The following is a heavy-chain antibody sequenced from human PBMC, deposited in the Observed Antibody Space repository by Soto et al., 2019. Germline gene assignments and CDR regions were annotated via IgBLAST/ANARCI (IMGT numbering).Heavy chain of an antibody. J-gene: IGHJ3*02. V-gene: IGHV1-58*01. Sequence: SVKVSCKASGFTFTSSAVQWVRQVRGQRLEWIGWIVVGSGNTNYAQKFQERVTITRDMSTSTAYMELSSLRSEDTAVYYCAAELLEGYYYDSSGYYHPDAFDIWG. CDR3: AAELLEGYYYDSSGYYHPDAFDI. D-gene: IGHD3-22*01. CDR2: IVVGSGNT. CDR1: GFTFTSSA.